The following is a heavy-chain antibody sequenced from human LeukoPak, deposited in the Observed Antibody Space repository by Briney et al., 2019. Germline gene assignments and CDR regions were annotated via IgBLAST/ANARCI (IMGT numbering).Heavy chain of an antibody. CDR2: VHHSGYT. CDR3: VRASNSGYYYFDY. Sequence: SETLSVTCAVSGYSISTSYYWGWIRQPPGKGLEWIGTVHHSGYTYSNPSLKSRVTISLDTSKNQFSLQLSSVTAADTALYYCVRASNSGYYYFDYWGQGNLVTVSS. J-gene: IGHJ4*02. CDR1: GYSISTSYY. D-gene: IGHD3-22*01. V-gene: IGHV4-38-2*01.